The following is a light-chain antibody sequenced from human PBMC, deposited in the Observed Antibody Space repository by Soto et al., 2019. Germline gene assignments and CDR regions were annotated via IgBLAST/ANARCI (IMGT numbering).Light chain of an antibody. CDR2: DVS. CDR1: SSDVGGYNY. CDR3: SSYTGSSTLV. Sequence: QSVLTQPASVSGSPGQSITISCTGTSSDVGGYNYVSWYQLYPGKAPKLMIYDVSNRPSGVSNRFSGSKSGNTASLTISGLQAEDEADYYCSSYTGSSTLVFGGGTKVTVL. V-gene: IGLV2-14*01. J-gene: IGLJ2*01.